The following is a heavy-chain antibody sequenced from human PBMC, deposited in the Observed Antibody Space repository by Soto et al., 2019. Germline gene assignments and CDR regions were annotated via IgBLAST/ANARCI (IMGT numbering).Heavy chain of an antibody. CDR2: IYYSGTT. Sequence: SETLSLTCTVSGGSIKVGGYYWGWIRQPPGKGLEWVATIYYSGTTYYNPSLKSRLTISLDTSRNQFSLDLTSVTAADTAVYCCASRASIQFDTWGQGTLVTVSS. CDR3: ASRASIQFDT. J-gene: IGHJ5*02. D-gene: IGHD2-21*01. V-gene: IGHV4-39*01. CDR1: GGSIKVGGYY.